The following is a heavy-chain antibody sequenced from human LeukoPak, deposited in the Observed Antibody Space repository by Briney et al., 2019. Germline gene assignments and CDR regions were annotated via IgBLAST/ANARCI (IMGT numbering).Heavy chain of an antibody. D-gene: IGHD3-16*01. Sequence: SETLSLTCTVSGGSVSSYYWNWIRQPPGKGLEWIGYLYYSGSTNYNPSLKSRVTISVDTSKNQFSLKLSSVTAADTAVYYCARDLGPNNWFDPWGQGTLVTVSS. V-gene: IGHV4-59*02. CDR1: GGSVSSYY. CDR3: ARDLGPNNWFDP. CDR2: LYYSGST. J-gene: IGHJ5*02.